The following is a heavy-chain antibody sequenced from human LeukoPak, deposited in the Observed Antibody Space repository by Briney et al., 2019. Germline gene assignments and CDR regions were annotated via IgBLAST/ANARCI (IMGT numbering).Heavy chain of an antibody. CDR3: ARNAARDCTSTACWPRWFDP. CDR1: GVSISSGDYY. D-gene: IGHD2-2*01. CDR2: IHYSGIT. Sequence: SETLSLTCTVSGVSISSGDYYWRWIRQPPGKGLEWIAYIHYSGITSYNTSLKSRVTISVDTSKNQFSLKLNSVTAADTAVYYCARNAARDCTSTACWPRWFDPWGQGTLVTVSS. V-gene: IGHV4-30-4*01. J-gene: IGHJ5*02.